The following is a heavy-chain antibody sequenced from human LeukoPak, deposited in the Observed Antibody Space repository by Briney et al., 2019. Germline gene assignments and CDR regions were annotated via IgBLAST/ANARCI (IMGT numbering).Heavy chain of an antibody. CDR3: AKRAHFTMSTDYFDY. D-gene: IGHD3-10*02. CDR2: ISGSGSSS. Sequence: GGSLRLSCAASGFTFSSYAMSWVRQAPGKGLECVSTISGSGSSSYFSDSVKGRFTISRDNSKNTLDLQMNSLRAEDTAVYYCAKRAHFTMSTDYFDYWGQGALVTVSS. V-gene: IGHV3-23*01. J-gene: IGHJ4*02. CDR1: GFTFSSYA.